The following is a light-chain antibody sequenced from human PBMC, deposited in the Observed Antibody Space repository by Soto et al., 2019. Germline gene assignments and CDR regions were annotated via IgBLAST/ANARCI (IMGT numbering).Light chain of an antibody. Sequence: EIVLTQSPATLSLSPGERAILSCRASQSVSTYLAWYQQKPGQAPRLLIFDASNRATGIPARFSGSGSGTDFTLTISSLEHEDVEVYYCQQRADWPATFGPGTKVDIK. V-gene: IGKV3-11*01. J-gene: IGKJ3*01. CDR2: DAS. CDR1: QSVSTY. CDR3: QQRADWPAT.